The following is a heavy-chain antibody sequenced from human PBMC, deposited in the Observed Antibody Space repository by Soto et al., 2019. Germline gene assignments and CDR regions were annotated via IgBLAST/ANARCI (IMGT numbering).Heavy chain of an antibody. J-gene: IGHJ4*02. Sequence: SETLSLTCTVSGASISISNHWGWIRHPPGKGLEWIGNINYSRTTTHNPSLNSRVTISVDTTNIPFSLKLSSLTPADMAVYYCARRYGGNLAYWGEGTLVTVS. D-gene: IGHD3-16*01. V-gene: IGHV4-39*07. CDR2: INYSRTT. CDR3: ARRYGGNLAY. CDR1: GASISISNH.